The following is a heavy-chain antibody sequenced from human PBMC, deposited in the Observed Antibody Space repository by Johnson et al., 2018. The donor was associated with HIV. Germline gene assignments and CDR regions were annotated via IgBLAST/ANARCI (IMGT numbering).Heavy chain of an antibody. D-gene: IGHD6-13*01. CDR2: ISGSGGST. Sequence: VQLVESGGGLVQPGGSLRLSCAASGFTFSSYAMSWVRQAPGKGLEWVSAISGSGGSTYYADSVKGRFTISRDNAKNSLYLQMNSLRAEDTAVYYCARARLYSTTCLDGFDIWGQGTMVTVSS. CDR3: ARARLYSTTCLDGFDI. J-gene: IGHJ3*02. CDR1: GFTFSSYA. V-gene: IGHV3-23*04.